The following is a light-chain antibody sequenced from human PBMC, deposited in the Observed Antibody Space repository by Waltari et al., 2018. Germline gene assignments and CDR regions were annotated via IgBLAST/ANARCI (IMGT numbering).Light chain of an antibody. Sequence: DIQMTQSPSTLSASVGDRVTITCRASQSITRGLAWYQQKAGKAPKLLIYKASILESGGPSRFSGGGSGTEFTLTISSLQPDDFATYYCQHYDSYSATFGRGTKVEIK. CDR3: QHYDSYSAT. CDR2: KAS. CDR1: QSITRG. J-gene: IGKJ4*02. V-gene: IGKV1-5*03.